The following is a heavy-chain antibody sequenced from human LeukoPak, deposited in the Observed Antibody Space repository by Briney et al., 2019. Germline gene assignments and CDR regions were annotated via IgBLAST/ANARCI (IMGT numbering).Heavy chain of an antibody. CDR1: GFTFDDYA. CDR2: ISWNSGSI. D-gene: IGHD2-2*01. V-gene: IGHV3-9*01. J-gene: IGHJ3*02. Sequence: GGSLRLSCAASGFTFDDYAMHWVRQAPGKGLEWVSGISWNSGSIGYADSVKGRFTISRDNAKNSLYLQMNSLRAEDTAVYYCARGLPAAHDAFDIWGQGTMVTVSS. CDR3: ARGLPAAHDAFDI.